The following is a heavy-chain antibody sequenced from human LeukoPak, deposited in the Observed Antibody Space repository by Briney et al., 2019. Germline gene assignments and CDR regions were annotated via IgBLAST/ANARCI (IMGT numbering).Heavy chain of an antibody. CDR1: GGSISSDSYH. D-gene: IGHD2-15*01. Sequence: SETLSFTCAVSGGSISSDSYHWGWIRQPPGKGLEWIGSIYSGGTTYYNPSLKSRVTISVDTSKNQFSLKLTSVTAADAAAYYCARHSRNCSGGYCYLYYWGQGTLVTVSS. V-gene: IGHV4-39*01. CDR3: ARHSRNCSGGYCYLYY. CDR2: IYSGGTT. J-gene: IGHJ4*02.